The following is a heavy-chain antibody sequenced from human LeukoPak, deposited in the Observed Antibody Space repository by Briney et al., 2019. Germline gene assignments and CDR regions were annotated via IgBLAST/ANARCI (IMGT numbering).Heavy chain of an antibody. D-gene: IGHD6-19*01. CDR3: AKDRKSSGWFFDY. CDR2: ISYDGSNK. J-gene: IGHJ4*02. V-gene: IGHV3-30*18. CDR1: GFTFSSYG. Sequence: SGGSLRLSCAASGFTFSSYGMHWVRQAPGKGLEWVAVISYDGSNKYYADSVKGRFTISRDNSKNTLYLQMNSLRAEDTAVYYCAKDRKSSGWFFDYWGQGTLVTVSS.